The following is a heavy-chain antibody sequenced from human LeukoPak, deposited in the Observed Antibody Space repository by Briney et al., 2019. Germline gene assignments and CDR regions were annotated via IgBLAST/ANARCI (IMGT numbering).Heavy chain of an antibody. V-gene: IGHV1-69*05. Sequence: GASVKVSCKASGGTFSSYAISWGRQAPGQGLEWMGGIIPIFGRANYAQKFQGRVTITTDESTSTDYLELSSLRSEDTAVYYCARGSDCSGGSCYSSASGGIWFDPWGQGTLVTVSS. CDR1: GGTFSSYA. D-gene: IGHD2-15*01. CDR2: IIPIFGRA. CDR3: ARGSDCSGGSCYSSASGGIWFDP. J-gene: IGHJ5*02.